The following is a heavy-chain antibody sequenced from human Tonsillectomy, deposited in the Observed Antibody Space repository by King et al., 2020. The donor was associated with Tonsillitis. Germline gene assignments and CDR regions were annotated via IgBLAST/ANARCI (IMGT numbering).Heavy chain of an antibody. V-gene: IGHV4-31*03. CDR2: IYHSGTT. D-gene: IGHD4-17*01. CDR3: AGSFGDYSHWYFDL. J-gene: IGHJ2*01. Sequence: VQLQESGPGLVRPSQTLPLTCTVSGGPISGGIYYWSWIRQRPGKGLEWIGYIYHSGTTYYNPSLKSRVSLSVDTSKNQFSLKLNSVTAADAAVYFCAGSFGDYSHWYFDLWGRGTLVTVSS. CDR1: GGPISGGIYY.